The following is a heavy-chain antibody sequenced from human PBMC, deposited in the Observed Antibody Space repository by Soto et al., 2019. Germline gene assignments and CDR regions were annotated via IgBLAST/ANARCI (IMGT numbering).Heavy chain of an antibody. V-gene: IGHV3-23*01. CDR3: AKVVEWEPRMGLLDY. Sequence: EVQLLESGGGLVQPGGSLRLSCAASGFTFSSYAMSWVRQAPGKGLEWVSAISGSGGSTYYADSVKGRFTISRDNSKNTLYLQMNTLRAEDTAVYYCAKVVEWEPRMGLLDYWGQGTLVTVSS. D-gene: IGHD1-26*01. J-gene: IGHJ4*02. CDR2: ISGSGGST. CDR1: GFTFSSYA.